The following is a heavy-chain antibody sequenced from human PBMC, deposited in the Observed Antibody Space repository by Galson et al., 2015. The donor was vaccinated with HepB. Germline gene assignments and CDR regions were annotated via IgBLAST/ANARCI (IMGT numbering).Heavy chain of an antibody. CDR3: ARRSFSYVDY. CDR1: GYRFSNYW. D-gene: IGHD3-16*01. J-gene: IGHJ4*02. CDR2: IYPSDYDL. V-gene: IGHV5-51*01. Sequence: QSGAEVKKPGESLKISCKASGYRFSNYWIGWVRQMPGKGLEWIGIIYPSDYDLRYGPSLQGQVTISVDKSVTTTYLQWDSLKASDSAMYYCARRSFSYVDYWGQGTLVTVSS.